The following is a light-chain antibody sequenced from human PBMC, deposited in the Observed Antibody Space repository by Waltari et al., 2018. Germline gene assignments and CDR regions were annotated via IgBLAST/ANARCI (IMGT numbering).Light chain of an antibody. V-gene: IGKV1-5*03. CDR1: QSVKNN. CDR3: QEYDSHPVT. J-gene: IGKJ4*01. CDR2: KAS. Sequence: DIQMTQSPSSLPASVGDRVTITCRASQSVKNNLAWYQQSPGKAPKVLIHKASRLESGAPARFSGSGYGTEFTLTISSLQPDDFATYYCQEYDSHPVTFGGGTKVEI.